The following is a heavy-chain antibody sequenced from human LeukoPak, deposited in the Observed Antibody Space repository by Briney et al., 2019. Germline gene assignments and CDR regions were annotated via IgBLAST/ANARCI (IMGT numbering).Heavy chain of an antibody. CDR3: ARDGYCSGGGCYFFDY. J-gene: IGHJ4*02. Sequence: GGSLRLLCAASGFTLSSHWMRWVRQPPGKGRQWVANIKEDGSEKYYVDSVKGRFTISRDNAKNSLDLQMNSLRAEDTAVYYCARDGYCSGGGCYFFDYWGQGTLVTVSS. V-gene: IGHV3-7*04. D-gene: IGHD2-15*01. CDR2: IKEDGSEK. CDR1: GFTLSSHW.